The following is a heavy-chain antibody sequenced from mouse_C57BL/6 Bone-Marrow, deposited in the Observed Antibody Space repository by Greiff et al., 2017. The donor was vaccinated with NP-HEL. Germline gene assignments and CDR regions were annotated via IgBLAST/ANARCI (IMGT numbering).Heavy chain of an antibody. CDR3: VRPDSNYAMDY. CDR1: GFSFNTYA. CDR2: IRSKSNNYAT. D-gene: IGHD2-5*01. J-gene: IGHJ4*01. V-gene: IGHV10-1*01. Sequence: EVQRVESGGGLVQPKGSLKLSCAASGFSFNTYAMNWVRQAPGKGLEWVARIRSKSNNYATYYADSVKDRFTISRDDSESMLYLQMNNLKTEDTAMYYCVRPDSNYAMDYWGQGTSVTVSS.